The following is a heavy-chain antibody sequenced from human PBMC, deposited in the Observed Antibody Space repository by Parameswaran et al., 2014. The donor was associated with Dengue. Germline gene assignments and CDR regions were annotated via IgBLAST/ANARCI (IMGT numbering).Heavy chain of an antibody. CDR3: ARDLRYCTNGVCHSRWFDP. V-gene: IGHV4-4*07. Sequence: VRQAPGKGLEWIGRIYSSGSTNSNPSLKSRVTMSVDSSKNQFSLKLSSVTAADTAMYYCARDLRYCTNGVCHSRWFDPWGQGTLGTVSS. CDR2: IYSSGST. J-gene: IGHJ5*02. D-gene: IGHD2-8*01.